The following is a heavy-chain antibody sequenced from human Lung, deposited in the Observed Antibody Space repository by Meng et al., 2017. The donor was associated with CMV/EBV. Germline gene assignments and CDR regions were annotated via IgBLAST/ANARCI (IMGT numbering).Heavy chain of an antibody. V-gene: IGHV3-23*03. CDR1: GFAFSTYA. J-gene: IGHJ6*02. Sequence: SCAASGFAFSTYAMSWVRQAPGKGLEWVSVINSGGVATYYADSVKGRFTISRDNANNTLFLQMDSLGAEDTAVYYCAQIGSFNYYYYGMDVWGQGXTVTVSS. D-gene: IGHD1-26*01. CDR2: INSGGVAT. CDR3: AQIGSFNYYYYGMDV.